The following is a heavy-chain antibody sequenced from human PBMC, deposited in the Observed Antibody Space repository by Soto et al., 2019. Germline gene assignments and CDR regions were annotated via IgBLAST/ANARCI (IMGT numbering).Heavy chain of an antibody. V-gene: IGHV3-11*06. Sequence: LRLSCAASGFTFSDYYMSWIRQAPGKGLEWVSYISSSSSYTNYADSVKGRFTISRDNAKNSLYLQMNSLRAEDTAVYYCARDRISGSYSHWGQGTLVTVSS. D-gene: IGHD1-26*01. CDR3: ARDRISGSYSH. CDR1: GFTFSDYY. J-gene: IGHJ4*02. CDR2: ISSSSSYT.